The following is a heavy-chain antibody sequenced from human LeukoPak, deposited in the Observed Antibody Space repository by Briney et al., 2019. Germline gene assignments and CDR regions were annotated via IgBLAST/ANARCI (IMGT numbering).Heavy chain of an antibody. D-gene: IGHD1-26*01. CDR1: GFTFSSYS. J-gene: IGHJ4*02. Sequence: GGSLRLSCAASGFTFSSYSMNWVRQAPGKGLEWVSYISSSSSTIYYADSVKGRFTISRDNAKNSLYLQMNSLRAEDTAVYYCARDRYRSDTAEYYFDYWGQGTLVTVSS. V-gene: IGHV3-48*01. CDR2: ISSSSSTI. CDR3: ARDRYRSDTAEYYFDY.